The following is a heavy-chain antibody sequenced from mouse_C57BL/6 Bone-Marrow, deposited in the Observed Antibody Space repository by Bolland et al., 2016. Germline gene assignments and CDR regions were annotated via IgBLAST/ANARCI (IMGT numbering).Heavy chain of an antibody. CDR3: ARLDLRYAMDY. V-gene: IGHV1-54*01. J-gene: IGHJ4*01. Sequence: NYNEKFKGKATLTADKSSSTAYMQLSSLTSEDSAVYFCARLDLRYAMDYWGQGTS.